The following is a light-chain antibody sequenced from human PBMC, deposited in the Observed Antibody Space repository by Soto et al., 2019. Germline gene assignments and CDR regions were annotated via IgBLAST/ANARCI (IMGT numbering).Light chain of an antibody. J-gene: IGKJ1*01. CDR3: QQSYSIPLWT. CDR1: QSISSY. Sequence: DIQMTQSPSSLSASVGDRVTITCRASQSISSYLNWYQQKPGKAPKLLIYAASSLQSGVPSRFSGSGSGTDFPLTTSSLQPEDFATYYCQQSYSIPLWTFGQGTKVEIK. V-gene: IGKV1-39*01. CDR2: AAS.